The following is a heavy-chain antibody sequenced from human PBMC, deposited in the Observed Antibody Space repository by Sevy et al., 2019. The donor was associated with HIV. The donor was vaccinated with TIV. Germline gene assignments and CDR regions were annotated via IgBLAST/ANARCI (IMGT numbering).Heavy chain of an antibody. CDR1: GFTFSSYW. CDR3: ASDLRGFWSGYFAGY. V-gene: IGHV3-7*03. CDR2: IKQDGSEK. J-gene: IGHJ4*02. Sequence: GGSLRLSCAASGFTFSSYWMSWVRQAPGKGLEWVANIKQDGSEKNYVDSVKGRFTISRDNAKNSLYLQMNSLRAEDTAVYYCASDLRGFWSGYFAGYWGQGTLVTVSS. D-gene: IGHD3-3*01.